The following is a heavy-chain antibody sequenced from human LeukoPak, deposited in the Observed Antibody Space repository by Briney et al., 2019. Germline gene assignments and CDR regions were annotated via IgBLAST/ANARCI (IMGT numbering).Heavy chain of an antibody. V-gene: IGHV4-34*01. CDR2: INHSGST. CDR1: GGSFSGYY. CDR3: ASTEFGELSGRASNFDY. Sequence: SETLSLTCAVYGGSFSGYYWSWIRQPPGKGLEWIGEINHSGSTNYNPSLKSRVTISVDTSKNQFSLKLSSVTAADTAAYSCASTEFGELSGRASNFDYWGQGALVTVSS. J-gene: IGHJ4*02. D-gene: IGHD3-10*01.